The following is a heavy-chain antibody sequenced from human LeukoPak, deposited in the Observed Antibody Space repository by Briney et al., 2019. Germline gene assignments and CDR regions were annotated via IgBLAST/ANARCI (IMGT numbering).Heavy chain of an antibody. CDR1: GFTFSSYW. V-gene: IGHV3-74*01. CDR3: ARGPYSSGWEGYFDY. CDR2: INSDGSST. Sequence: TGGSLRLSCAASGFTFSSYWMHWVRQAPGKGLVWVSRINSDGSSTSYADSVKGRFAISRDNAKNTLYLQMNSLRAEDTAVYYCARGPYSSGWEGYFDYWGQGTLVTVSS. J-gene: IGHJ4*02. D-gene: IGHD6-19*01.